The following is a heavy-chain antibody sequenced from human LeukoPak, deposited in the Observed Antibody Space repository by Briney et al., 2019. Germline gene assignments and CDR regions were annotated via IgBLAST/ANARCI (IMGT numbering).Heavy chain of an antibody. Sequence: GGSLRLSCAASGFTFSSYSMNWVRQAPGKGLEWVSSISSSSSYIYYADSVKGRFTISRDNAKNSLYLQMNSLRAEDTAVYYCARVVRGSKGTDYWGQGTLVTVSS. CDR1: GFTFSSYS. CDR2: ISSSSSYI. V-gene: IGHV3-21*01. D-gene: IGHD5-12*01. CDR3: ARVVRGSKGTDY. J-gene: IGHJ4*02.